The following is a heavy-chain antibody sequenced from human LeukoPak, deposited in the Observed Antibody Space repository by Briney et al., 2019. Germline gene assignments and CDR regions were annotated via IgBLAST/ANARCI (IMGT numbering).Heavy chain of an antibody. CDR3: AREGLDIVVVPAAIRGWNYPLDY. Sequence: GGSLRLSCAASGFTFNNYGLHWVRQAPGKGLEWVANIKQDGSEKYYVDSVKGRFTISRDNAKNSLYLQMNSLRAEDTAVYYCAREGLDIVVVPAAIRGWNYPLDYWGQGTLVTVSS. CDR1: GFTFNNYG. V-gene: IGHV3-7*01. D-gene: IGHD2-2*02. J-gene: IGHJ4*02. CDR2: IKQDGSEK.